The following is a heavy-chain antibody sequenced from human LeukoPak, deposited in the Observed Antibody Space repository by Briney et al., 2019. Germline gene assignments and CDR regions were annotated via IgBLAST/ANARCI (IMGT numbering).Heavy chain of an antibody. D-gene: IGHD3-16*02. J-gene: IGHJ4*02. Sequence: GGSLRLSCAASRFTFSSYSMNWVRQAPGKGLEWVSSISSSSSYIYYADSVKGRFPISRDNAKNSLYLQMNSLRAEDTAVYYCARRSADYVWGSYRSPPVYWGEGALVTVSS. V-gene: IGHV3-21*01. CDR1: RFTFSSYS. CDR3: ARRSADYVWGSYRSPPVY. CDR2: ISSSSSYI.